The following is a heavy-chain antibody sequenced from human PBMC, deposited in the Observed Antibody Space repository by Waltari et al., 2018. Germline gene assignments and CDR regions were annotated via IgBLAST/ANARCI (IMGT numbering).Heavy chain of an antibody. D-gene: IGHD2-15*01. J-gene: IGHJ4*02. V-gene: IGHV4-34*01. CDR3: AREGYCSGGSCYPDY. CDR2: IKHSGST. Sequence: QVQLQQWGAGLLKPSETLSLTCAVYGGSFSGYYWSWFRQPPGKGLEWIGEIKHSGSTNYNPTLKSRVTISVDTSKNQFSLKLSSVTAADTAVYYCAREGYCSGGSCYPDYWGQGTLVTVSS. CDR1: GGSFSGYY.